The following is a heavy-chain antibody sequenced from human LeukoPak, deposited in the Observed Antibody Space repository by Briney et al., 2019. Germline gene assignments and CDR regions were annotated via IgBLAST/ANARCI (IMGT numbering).Heavy chain of an antibody. D-gene: IGHD6-13*01. V-gene: IGHV3-30*02. CDR3: ARWSPAAAGRGKFDP. J-gene: IGHJ5*02. Sequence: GGSLRLSCAASGFTFSSYGMHWVRQAPGKGLEWVAFIRYDGSNKYYADSVKGRFTISRDNAKNSLYLQMSSLRAEDTAVYYCARWSPAAAGRGKFDPWGQGTLVTVSS. CDR1: GFTFSSYG. CDR2: IRYDGSNK.